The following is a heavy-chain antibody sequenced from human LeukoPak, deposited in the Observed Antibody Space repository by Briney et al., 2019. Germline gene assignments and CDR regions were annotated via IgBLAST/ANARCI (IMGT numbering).Heavy chain of an antibody. J-gene: IGHJ3*02. CDR3: ARHQYSSGWYAPGSASAGAFDI. Sequence: SGTLSLTCAVSGGSISSSNWWSWVRQPPGKGLEWIGEIYHSGSTNYNPSLKSRVTISVDKSKNQFSLKLSSVTAADTAVYYCARHQYSSGWYAPGSASAGAFDIWGQGTMVTVSS. D-gene: IGHD6-19*01. CDR1: GGSISSSNW. V-gene: IGHV4-4*02. CDR2: IYHSGST.